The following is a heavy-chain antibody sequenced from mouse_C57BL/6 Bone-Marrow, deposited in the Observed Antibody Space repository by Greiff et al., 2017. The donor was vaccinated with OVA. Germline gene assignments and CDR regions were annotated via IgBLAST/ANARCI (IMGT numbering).Heavy chain of an antibody. CDR3: TMPDYFDY. J-gene: IGHJ2*01. Sequence: EVKVEESGAELVRPGASVKLSCTASGFNIKDDYMHWVKQRPEQGLEWIGWIDPENGDTEYASKFQGKATITADTSSNTAYLQLSSLTSEDTAVYYCTMPDYFDYWGQGTTLTVSS. CDR1: GFNIKDDY. V-gene: IGHV14-4*01. CDR2: IDPENGDT.